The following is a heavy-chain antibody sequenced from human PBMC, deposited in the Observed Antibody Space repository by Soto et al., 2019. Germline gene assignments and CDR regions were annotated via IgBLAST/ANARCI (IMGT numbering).Heavy chain of an antibody. J-gene: IGHJ5*02. V-gene: IGHV3-30*03. D-gene: IGHD6-13*01. Sequence: PGGSLRLSCAASGFTFSSNVMHWVRQAPGKGLEWVTVISYDGNTKYYADSVKGRFTLSRDNSKNMLFLQMNSLATEDTAVYYCAQGFGSGSSWYNWFDPWGQGTLVTVSS. CDR2: ISYDGNTK. CDR3: AQGFGSGSSWYNWFDP. CDR1: GFTFSSNV.